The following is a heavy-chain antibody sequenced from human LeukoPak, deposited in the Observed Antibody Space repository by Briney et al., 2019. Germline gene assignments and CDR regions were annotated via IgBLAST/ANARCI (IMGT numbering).Heavy chain of an antibody. CDR2: INTSGDNT. D-gene: IGHD3-22*01. CDR3: AKSVYYDGGGYYYTDY. V-gene: IGHV3-23*01. J-gene: IGHJ4*02. Sequence: GGSLRLSCAASGFSFNTYTMNWVRQAPGKGLEWVSVINTSGDNTDNADSVRGRFTISRDNSKNTLYLEMNSLRAEDTAVYYCAKSVYYDGGGYYYTDYWGQGTLVTVSS. CDR1: GFSFNTYT.